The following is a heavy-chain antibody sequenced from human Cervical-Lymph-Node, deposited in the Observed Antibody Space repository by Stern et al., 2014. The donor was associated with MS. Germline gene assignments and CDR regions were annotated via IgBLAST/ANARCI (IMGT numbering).Heavy chain of an antibody. Sequence: QVQLQESGPGLVKPSETLSLTCNVSGVSLNNYYWSWIRQPPGKGLEWIGYAHNNGSTNYSPSLRSRVTISLDTSRNQFSLNLISVTAADTAVYFCARGRGSFWGQGILVTVSS. J-gene: IGHJ4*02. V-gene: IGHV4-59*01. CDR1: GVSLNNYY. CDR3: ARGRGSF. CDR2: AHNNGST. D-gene: IGHD6-25*01.